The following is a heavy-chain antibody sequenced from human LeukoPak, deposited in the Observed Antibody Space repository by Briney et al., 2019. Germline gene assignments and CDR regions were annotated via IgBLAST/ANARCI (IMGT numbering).Heavy chain of an antibody. CDR1: GGSLSSYY. CDR3: ARGVEYSSSSGLGY. CDR2: IYYSGST. D-gene: IGHD6-6*01. Sequence: SETLSLTCTVSGGSLSSYYWSWIRQPPGKGLEWIGYIYYSGSTNYNPSPKSRVTISVDTSKNQFSLKLSSVTAADTALYYCARGVEYSSSSGLGYWGQRTLVTVSS. V-gene: IGHV4-59*01. J-gene: IGHJ4*02.